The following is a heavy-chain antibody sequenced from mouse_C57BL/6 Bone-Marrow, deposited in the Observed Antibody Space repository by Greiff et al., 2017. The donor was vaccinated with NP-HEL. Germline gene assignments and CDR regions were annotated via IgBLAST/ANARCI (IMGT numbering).Heavy chain of an antibody. CDR2: FHPYNDDT. J-gene: IGHJ2*01. CDR1: GYTFTTYP. CDR3: ARGDSYGSSLDY. D-gene: IGHD1-1*01. Sequence: VKVVESGAELVKPGASVKMSCKASGYTFTTYPIEWMKQNHGKSLEWIGNFHPYNDDTKYNEKFKGKATLTVEKSSSTVYLELSRLTSDDSAVYYCARGDSYGSSLDYWGQGTTLTVSS. V-gene: IGHV1-47*01.